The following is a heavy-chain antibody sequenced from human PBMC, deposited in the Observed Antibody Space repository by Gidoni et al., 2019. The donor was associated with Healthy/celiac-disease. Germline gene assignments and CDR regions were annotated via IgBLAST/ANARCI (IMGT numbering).Heavy chain of an antibody. J-gene: IGHJ4*02. CDR3: ASSRAVVNDELDY. Sequence: TCAVYGGSFSGYYWSWIRQPPGKGLEWIGEINHSGSTNYNPSLKSRVTISVDTSKNQFSLKLSSVTAADTAVYYCASSRAVVNDELDYWGQGTLVTVSS. V-gene: IGHV4-34*01. CDR1: GGSFSGYY. CDR2: INHSGST. D-gene: IGHD2-15*01.